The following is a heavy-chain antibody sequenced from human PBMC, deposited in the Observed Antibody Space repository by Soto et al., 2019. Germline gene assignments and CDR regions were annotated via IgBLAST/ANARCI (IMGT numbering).Heavy chain of an antibody. J-gene: IGHJ4*02. CDR3: GSGRGYTWTF. Sequence: QVQLQQWGAGLLKPSETLSLTCAAYGESLSTYFWTWIRQPPGKGLEWIGEVNYSGGRTIYNPSLKSRITISMDPSKDQFSLKLSSVTAEDTAIYYCGSGRGYTWTFGGQGTLFTVSS. V-gene: IGHV4-34*01. CDR1: GESLSTYF. D-gene: IGHD5-12*01. CDR2: VNYSGGRT.